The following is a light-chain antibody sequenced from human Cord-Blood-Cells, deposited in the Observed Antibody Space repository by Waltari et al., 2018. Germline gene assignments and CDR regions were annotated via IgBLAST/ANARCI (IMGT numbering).Light chain of an antibody. Sequence: QSALTQPRSVSGSPGQSVTIPCPGTSKDVGCDNYVSWYQQHPGKAPKLMIYDVSKRPSGVPDRFSGSKSGNTASLTISGLQAEDEADYSCCSYAGSYTWVFGGGTKLTVL. V-gene: IGLV2-11*01. J-gene: IGLJ3*02. CDR3: CSYAGSYTWV. CDR1: SKDVGCDNY. CDR2: DVS.